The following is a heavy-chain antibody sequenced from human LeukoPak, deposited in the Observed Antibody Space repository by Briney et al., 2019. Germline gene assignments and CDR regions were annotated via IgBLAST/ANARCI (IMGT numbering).Heavy chain of an antibody. V-gene: IGHV4-59*01. CDR2: IYYRGST. CDR1: NGSITSYY. CDR3: ARGASHCDILGYYYYSYMDV. Sequence: PSETLSLTCTVSNGSITSYYWNWIRQPPGKGLEWIGYIYYRGSTNYNPSLKSRVTISVDTSKNQFSLKLTSVTTADTAVYYCARGASHCDILGYYYYSYMDVWGKGTTVTISS. D-gene: IGHD3-9*01. J-gene: IGHJ6*03.